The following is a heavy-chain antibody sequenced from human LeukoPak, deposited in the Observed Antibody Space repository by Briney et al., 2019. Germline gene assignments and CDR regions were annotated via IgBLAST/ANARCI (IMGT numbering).Heavy chain of an antibody. CDR1: GFTFSSYN. V-gene: IGHV3-48*01. Sequence: GGSLRLSCAASGFTFSSYNMNWVRQTPGEGLEWVSYINSLSSTIYYADSVKGRFTISRDNAKNSLYLQMISLKAEDTGVYYCARSGTYNWFDPWGQGTLVTVSS. CDR2: INSLSSTI. CDR3: ARSGTYNWFDP. D-gene: IGHD1-26*01. J-gene: IGHJ5*02.